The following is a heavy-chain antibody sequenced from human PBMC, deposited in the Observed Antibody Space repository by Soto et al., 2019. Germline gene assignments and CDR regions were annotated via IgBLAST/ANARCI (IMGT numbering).Heavy chain of an antibody. CDR3: TRDFGGYQLDY. V-gene: IGHV3-13*04. J-gene: IGHJ4*02. Sequence: EVQLVESGGGLVQPGGSLRLSCAASGMTFTNYDMHWVRQGTGKGLEWVSSVSRAGDTYYPDSVRGRFTISRDDARNSLYLQMNSLRAGDTAVYYCTRDFGGYQLDYWGQGTLVTVSS. CDR2: VSRAGDT. CDR1: GMTFTNYD. D-gene: IGHD2-2*01.